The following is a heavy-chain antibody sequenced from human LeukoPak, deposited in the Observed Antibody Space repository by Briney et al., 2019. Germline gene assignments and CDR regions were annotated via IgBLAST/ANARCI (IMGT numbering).Heavy chain of an antibody. J-gene: IGHJ4*02. CDR1: GYTFTGYY. V-gene: IGHV1-2*02. CDR3: ARGFGSSLFDY. D-gene: IGHD6-13*01. CDR2: INPNSGGT. Sequence: ASVKVSCKASGYTFTGYYMHWVRQAPGPGLEWMGWINPNSGGTNYAQKFQGRVTMTRDTSINTAYMEVTRLTSDDTAVYYCARGFGSSLFDYWGQGTLVTVSS.